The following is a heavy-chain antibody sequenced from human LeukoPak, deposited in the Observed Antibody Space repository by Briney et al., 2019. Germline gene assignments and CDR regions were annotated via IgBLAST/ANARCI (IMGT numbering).Heavy chain of an antibody. CDR2: LSGSGDKT. D-gene: IGHD4-11*01. CDR3: AKDLNYGFDY. CDR1: GFIFRTYA. V-gene: IGHV3-23*01. J-gene: IGHJ4*02. Sequence: PGGSLRLSCAASGFIFRTYAMSWVRQAPGKGLEWVSALSGSGDKTFYADSVRGQFTISRDNSKNTLYLQMNSLRAEDTAVYYCAKDLNYGFDYWGQGTLVTVSS.